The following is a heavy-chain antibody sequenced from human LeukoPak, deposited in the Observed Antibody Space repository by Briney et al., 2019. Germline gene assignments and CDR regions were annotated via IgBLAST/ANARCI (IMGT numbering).Heavy chain of an antibody. J-gene: IGHJ6*02. CDR2: ISGSGNTI. CDR1: GFTFNIYH. Sequence: GGSLRLSCAAPGFTFNIYHMNWVRQAPGKGLEWVSHISGSGNTIYYADSVKGRFTVSRDNAESSLYLQMNNLRDEDTAVYYCARYFGDPQGMDVWGQGTTVTVSS. D-gene: IGHD3-10*01. V-gene: IGHV3-48*02. CDR3: ARYFGDPQGMDV.